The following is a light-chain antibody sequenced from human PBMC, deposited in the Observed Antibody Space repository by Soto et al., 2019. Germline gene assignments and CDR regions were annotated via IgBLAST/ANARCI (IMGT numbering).Light chain of an antibody. J-gene: IGKJ1*01. CDR3: QQYGSLSWT. CDR2: GAS. CDR1: QSVSSSY. V-gene: IGKV3-20*01. Sequence: EIVLTQSPGTLSLSPGERATLSCRASQSVSSSYLAWYQLKPGQAPRLLIYGASSRATGIPDRFSGSGSGTDFTLTISRLDPEDFAVYYCQQYGSLSWTFGQGTKVDIK.